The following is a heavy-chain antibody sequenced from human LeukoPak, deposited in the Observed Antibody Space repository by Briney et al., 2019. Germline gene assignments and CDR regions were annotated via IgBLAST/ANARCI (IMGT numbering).Heavy chain of an antibody. Sequence: GRSLRLSCAASGFTFSSYSMHWVRQAPGKGLEWVAVISYDGSNKYYADSVKGRFTISRDNSKNTLYLQMNSLRAEDTAVYYCAREGRAAAIDYWGQGTLVTVSS. CDR2: ISYDGSNK. V-gene: IGHV3-30-3*01. CDR1: GFTFSSYS. D-gene: IGHD6-13*01. J-gene: IGHJ4*02. CDR3: AREGRAAAIDY.